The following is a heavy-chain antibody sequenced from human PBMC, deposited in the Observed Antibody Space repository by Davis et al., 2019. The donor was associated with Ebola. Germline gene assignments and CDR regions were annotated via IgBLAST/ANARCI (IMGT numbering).Heavy chain of an antibody. CDR2: MSGSGGSI. D-gene: IGHD3-10*01. CDR3: AKDRISGNYYSPHLES. Sequence: GESLKISCTASGFIFGNHEMSWVRQAPGKGPEWVSSMSGSGGSIYYADSVKGRFTISRDNSKNTLYLQMNSLGVDDAAIYFCAKDRISGNYYSPHLESWGQGTLVAVSS. CDR1: GFIFGNHE. V-gene: IGHV3-23*01. J-gene: IGHJ4*02.